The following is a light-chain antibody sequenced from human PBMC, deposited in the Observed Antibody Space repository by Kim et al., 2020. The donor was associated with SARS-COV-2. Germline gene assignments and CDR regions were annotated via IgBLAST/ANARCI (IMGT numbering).Light chain of an antibody. V-gene: IGKV1-5*03. J-gene: IGKJ1*01. CDR2: KAS. Sequence: DIQMTQSHSTLSAFVGDRVTITCRASQSISSWLAWYQQKPGKAPKLLIYKASTLESGVPSRFSGSGSGTEFTLTISSLQPDDFATYYCQQYDKYSTWTFGQGTKVYI. CDR3: QQYDKYSTWT. CDR1: QSISSW.